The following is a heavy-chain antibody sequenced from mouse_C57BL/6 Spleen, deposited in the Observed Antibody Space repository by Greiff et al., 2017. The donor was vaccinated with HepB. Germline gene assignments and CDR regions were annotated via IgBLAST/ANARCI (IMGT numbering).Heavy chain of an antibody. CDR1: GYTFTSYW. D-gene: IGHD2-4*01. J-gene: IGHJ4*01. CDR2: IDPSDSYT. V-gene: IGHV1-59*01. CDR3: ARSGNYDVRGSAMDY. Sequence: QVQLQQPGAELVRPGTSVKLSCKASGYTFTSYWMHWVKQRPGQGLEWIGVIDPSDSYTNYNQKFKGKATLTVDTSSSTAYMQRSSLTSEDSAVYYCARSGNYDVRGSAMDYWGQGTSVTVSS.